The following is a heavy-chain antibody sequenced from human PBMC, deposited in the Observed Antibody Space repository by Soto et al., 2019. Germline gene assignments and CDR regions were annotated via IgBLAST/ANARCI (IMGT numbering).Heavy chain of an antibody. CDR2: ISWNSGSI. D-gene: IGHD5-18*01. CDR1: GFTFDDYA. V-gene: IGHV3-9*01. J-gene: IGHJ2*01. Sequence: EVQLVESGGGLVQPGRSLRLACAASGFTFDDYAMHWVRQAPGKGLEWVSGISWNSGSIGYADSVKGRFTISRANAKNSLYRQMNRVRAEDRGLYYCAKAVAGGYSYGLYFDLWGRGTLVTVSS. CDR3: AKAVAGGYSYGLYFDL.